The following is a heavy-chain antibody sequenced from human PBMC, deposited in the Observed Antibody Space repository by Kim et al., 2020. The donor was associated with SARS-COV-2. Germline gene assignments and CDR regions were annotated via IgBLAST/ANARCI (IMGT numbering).Heavy chain of an antibody. Sequence: GRFTNSRDNSKNTLYLQMNSLSAEDTAVYYCAKDGYCSGGSCYSERGIDYWGQGTLVTVSS. V-gene: IGHV3-33*06. D-gene: IGHD2-15*01. J-gene: IGHJ4*02. CDR3: AKDGYCSGGSCYSERGIDY.